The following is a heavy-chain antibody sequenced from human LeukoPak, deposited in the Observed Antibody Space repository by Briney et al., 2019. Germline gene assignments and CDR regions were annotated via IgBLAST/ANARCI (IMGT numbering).Heavy chain of an antibody. CDR2: IYFSGST. D-gene: IGHD3-3*01. V-gene: IGHV4-59*01. Sequence: SETLSLTCTVSGGSIRRYYWSWIRQPPGKGLEWIGYIYFSGSTRYNPPLKGRVTISVDRSKSQFSLTLSSVAAADTAVYYCARSYDKNFDYWGQGTLVTVSS. CDR3: ARSYDKNFDY. J-gene: IGHJ4*02. CDR1: GGSIRRYY.